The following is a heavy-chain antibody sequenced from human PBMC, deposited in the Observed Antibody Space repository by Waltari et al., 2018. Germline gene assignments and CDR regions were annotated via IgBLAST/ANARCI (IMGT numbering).Heavy chain of an antibody. V-gene: IGHV3-23*01. CDR3: TKMRRNLPRDIIDN. J-gene: IGHJ4*02. CDR2: TSASSGST. Sequence: EVQLLESGGGLVQRGGSLRLSCAVSGFIFGSFSMSWVRHTPGKGLEWVAGTSASSGSTYYADSVQGRFTISRDNSKKRVFLQMNSLRAEDTATYYCTKMRRNLPRDIIDNWGQGTQVIIAS. CDR1: GFIFGSFS.